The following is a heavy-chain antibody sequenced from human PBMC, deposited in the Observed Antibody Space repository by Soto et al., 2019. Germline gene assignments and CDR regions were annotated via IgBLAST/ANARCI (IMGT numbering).Heavy chain of an antibody. CDR1: GFTFSSYS. CDR2: ITSGSSAI. D-gene: IGHD7-27*01. CDR3: VRDLNWGFDY. J-gene: IGHJ4*02. Sequence: EVLLVESGGDLVQPGGSLRLSCAASGFTFSSYSMNWVRQAPGKGLEWISYITSGSSAIRYADSVQGRFTISRDNAKNSMYLQMNSLKDEDTAVYYCVRDLNWGFDYWGQGTLVTVSS. V-gene: IGHV3-48*02.